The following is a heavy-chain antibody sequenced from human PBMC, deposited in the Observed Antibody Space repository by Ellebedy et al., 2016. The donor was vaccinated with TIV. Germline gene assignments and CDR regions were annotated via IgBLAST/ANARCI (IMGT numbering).Heavy chain of an antibody. J-gene: IGHJ5*02. CDR2: IYDSGRT. Sequence: SETLSLXXNVSGGSISGTYTSYYWGWVRQPPGKGLEWIGSIYDSGRTHYNPSLKSRVTISVDTSKDQFSLKLSSVTAADTAVYYCARYSHNWFDPWGQGTLVTVSS. CDR3: ARYSHNWFDP. CDR1: GGSISGTYTSYY. D-gene: IGHD5-18*01. V-gene: IGHV4-39*01.